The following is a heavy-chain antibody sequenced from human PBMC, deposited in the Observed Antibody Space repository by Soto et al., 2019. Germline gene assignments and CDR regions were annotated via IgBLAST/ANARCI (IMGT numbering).Heavy chain of an antibody. V-gene: IGHV4-31*03. Sequence: QVQLQESGPGLVKPSQTLSLTCTVSGGSISSGGYYWSWIRQHPEKGLDWIGHIYYRGTTYYNPSLKSRATISGDTSKNQFSLRLISVTAADTAVYYCARVQGSGVPLDSWGQGAPVTVSS. J-gene: IGHJ4*02. CDR3: ARVQGSGVPLDS. CDR2: IYYRGTT. D-gene: IGHD3-10*01. CDR1: GGSISSGGYY.